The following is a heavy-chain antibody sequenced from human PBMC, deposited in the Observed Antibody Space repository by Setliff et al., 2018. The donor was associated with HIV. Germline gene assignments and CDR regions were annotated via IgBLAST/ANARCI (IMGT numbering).Heavy chain of an antibody. Sequence: ETLSLTCGVSGYSISSDYCWGWIRQPPGKGLEWIGNMCHGGNNNYYNPSLKSRVTISVDTSKNHFSLKLTSVTAADTAVYYCARAEMATIVAFDIWGQGTMVTVSS. J-gene: IGHJ3*02. CDR3: ARAEMATIVAFDI. CDR1: GYSISSDYC. V-gene: IGHV4-38-2*01. CDR2: MCHGGNNN. D-gene: IGHD5-12*01.